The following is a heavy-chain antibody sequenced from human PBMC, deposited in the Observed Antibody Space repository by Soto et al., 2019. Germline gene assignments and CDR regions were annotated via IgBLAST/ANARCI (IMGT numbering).Heavy chain of an antibody. Sequence: QVQLVESGGGVVQPGRSLRLSCAASGFTFSSYGMHWVRQAPGKGLEWVAVIWYGGSNKYYADSVKGRFTISRDNSKNALYLQMNSLGAEDTAVYYCARDPYDTSGYYYTDFDYWGQGTLVTVSS. CDR1: GFTFSSYG. D-gene: IGHD3-22*01. CDR2: IWYGGSNK. J-gene: IGHJ4*02. CDR3: ARDPYDTSGYYYTDFDY. V-gene: IGHV3-33*01.